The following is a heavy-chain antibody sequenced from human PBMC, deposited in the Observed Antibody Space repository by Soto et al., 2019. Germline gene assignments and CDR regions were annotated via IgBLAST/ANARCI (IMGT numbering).Heavy chain of an antibody. D-gene: IGHD1-7*01. CDR1: GGSISSGSYY. V-gene: IGHV4-39*01. J-gene: IGHJ4*02. CDR2: IYYIGST. CDR3: ARLGYNWNLLDF. Sequence: SETLSLTCTVSGGSISSGSYYWGWLRQPPGKGLEWIGTIYYIGSTYYNPSLKSRVTISVDTSKNQFSLNVSSVTAADTAVYYCARLGYNWNLLDFWGQGTLVTVSS.